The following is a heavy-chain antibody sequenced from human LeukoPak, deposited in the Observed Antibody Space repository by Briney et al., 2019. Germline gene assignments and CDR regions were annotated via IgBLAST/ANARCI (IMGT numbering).Heavy chain of an antibody. CDR3: ATGDYYDSSGYPDY. CDR2: FDPEDGET. Sequence: ASVKVSCKASGYTFTSYYMHWVRQAPGKGLEWMGGFDPEDGETIYAQKFQGRVTMTEDTSTDTAYMELSSLRSEDTAVYYCATGDYYDSSGYPDYWGQGTPVTVSS. CDR1: GYTFTSYY. V-gene: IGHV1-24*01. J-gene: IGHJ4*02. D-gene: IGHD3-22*01.